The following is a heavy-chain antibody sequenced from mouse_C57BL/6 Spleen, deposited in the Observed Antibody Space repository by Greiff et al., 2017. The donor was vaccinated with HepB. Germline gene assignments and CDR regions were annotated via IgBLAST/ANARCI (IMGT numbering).Heavy chain of an antibody. V-gene: IGHV1-22*01. Sequence: EVQGVESGPELVKPGASVKMSCKASGYTFTDYNMHWVKQSHGKSLEWIGYINPNNGGTSYNQKFKGKATLTVNKSSSTAYMELRSLTSEDAAVYYCASLYDGYYVYWGQGTTLTVSS. CDR1: GYTFTDYN. CDR2: INPNNGGT. J-gene: IGHJ2*01. D-gene: IGHD2-3*01. CDR3: ASLYDGYYVY.